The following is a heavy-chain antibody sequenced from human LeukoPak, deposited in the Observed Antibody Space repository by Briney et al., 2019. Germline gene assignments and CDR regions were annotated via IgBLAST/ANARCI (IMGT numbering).Heavy chain of an antibody. V-gene: IGHV3-15*01. CDR2: IKSKTDGGTT. J-gene: IGHJ6*03. CDR3: TTVTAPYYYYYMDV. CDR1: GFTFSNAW. Sequence: PGGSLRLSCAASGFTFSNAWMSWVRQAPGKGLEWVGRIKSKTDGGTTDYAAPVKGRFTISRDDSKNTLYLQMNSLKTEDTAVYYCTTVTAPYYYYYMDVWGKGTTVTVYS. D-gene: IGHD2-21*02.